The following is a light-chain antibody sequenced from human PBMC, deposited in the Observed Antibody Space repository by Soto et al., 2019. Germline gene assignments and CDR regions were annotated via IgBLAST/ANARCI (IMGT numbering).Light chain of an antibody. V-gene: IGKV3-20*01. CDR1: QSVSSNY. Sequence: EIVLTQSPDTLSLSPGERATLSYRASQSVSSNYLAWYQQKPGQAPRLLIYGASSRATGIPDRFSGSGSGTDFTLTISRLEPEDFAVYYCQRYGSSPYTFGQGTKLEIE. CDR2: GAS. CDR3: QRYGSSPYT. J-gene: IGKJ2*01.